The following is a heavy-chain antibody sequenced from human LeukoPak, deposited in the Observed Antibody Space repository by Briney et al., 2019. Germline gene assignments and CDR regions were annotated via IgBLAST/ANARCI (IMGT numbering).Heavy chain of an antibody. Sequence: SETLSLTCAVYGGSFSGYYWSWIRQPPGKGLEWIGSIYYSGSTYYNPSLKSRVTISVDTSKNQFSLKLSSVTAADTALYYCVRDYRSGYSGYDYYYYYYMDVWGKGTTVTVSS. CDR3: VRDYRSGYSGYDYYYYYYMDV. V-gene: IGHV4-34*01. CDR1: GGSFSGYY. CDR2: IYYSGST. J-gene: IGHJ6*03. D-gene: IGHD5-12*01.